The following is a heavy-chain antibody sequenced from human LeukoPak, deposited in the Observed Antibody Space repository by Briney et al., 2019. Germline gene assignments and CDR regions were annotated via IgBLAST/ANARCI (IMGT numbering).Heavy chain of an antibody. D-gene: IGHD6-13*01. CDR2: INHSGST. Sequence: RPSETLSLTCAVYGGSFSGYYWSWIRQPPGKGLEWIGEINHSGSTNYNPSLKSRVTISVDTSKNQFSLKLSSVTAADTAVYYCAISQLGIFYWGQGTLVTVSS. CDR1: GGSFSGYY. CDR3: AISQLGIFY. J-gene: IGHJ4*02. V-gene: IGHV4-34*01.